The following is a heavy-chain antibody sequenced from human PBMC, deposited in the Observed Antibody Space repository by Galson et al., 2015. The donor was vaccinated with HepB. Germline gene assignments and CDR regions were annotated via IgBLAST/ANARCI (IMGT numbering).Heavy chain of an antibody. Sequence: SVKVSCKASGYTFTSYGISWVRQAPGQGLEWMGWISAYNGNTNYAQKLQGRVTMTTDTSTSTAYMELRSLRSDDTAVYYCARDTGSIVVVVAATSPYCGGDCYTGIDYWGQGTLVTVSS. CDR2: ISAYNGNT. CDR1: GYTFTSYG. V-gene: IGHV1-18*01. J-gene: IGHJ4*02. CDR3: ARDTGSIVVVVAATSPYCGGDCYTGIDY. D-gene: IGHD2-15*01.